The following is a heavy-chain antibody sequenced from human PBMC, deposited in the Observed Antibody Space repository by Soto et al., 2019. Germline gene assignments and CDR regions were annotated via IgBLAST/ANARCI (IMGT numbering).Heavy chain of an antibody. D-gene: IGHD4-17*01. CDR1: GFTFSSYS. J-gene: IGHJ5*02. Sequence: PGGSLRLSCVASGFTFSSYSMHWVRQAPGKGLEWVAVIWYDGSNKYYADSVKGRFTISRDNSKNTLYLQMNSLRAEDTAVYYCARDDYGDGWFDPWGQGTLVTVSS. V-gene: IGHV3-33*08. CDR3: ARDDYGDGWFDP. CDR2: IWYDGSNK.